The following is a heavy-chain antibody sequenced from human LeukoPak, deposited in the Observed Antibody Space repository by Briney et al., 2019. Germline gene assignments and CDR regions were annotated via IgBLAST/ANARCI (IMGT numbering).Heavy chain of an antibody. CDR1: GGSISTYY. J-gene: IGHJ5*02. CDR3: ARDSSGLNWFDP. D-gene: IGHD6-19*01. V-gene: IGHV4-59*01. CDR2: ISYSGST. Sequence: PSETLSLTCTVSGGSISTYYWSWIRQPPGKGLEWIGYISYSGSTNYNPSLKSRVTISVDTSKNQLSLKLSSVTAADTAVYYCARDSSGLNWFDPWGQGTLVTVSS.